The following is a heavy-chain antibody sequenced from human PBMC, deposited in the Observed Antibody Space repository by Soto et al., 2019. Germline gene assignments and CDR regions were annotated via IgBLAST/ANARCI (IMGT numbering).Heavy chain of an antibody. Sequence: GESLKISCKGSVYTFTNFWIAWVRQMPGKGLEWMGRIEPSDSYTNYGPSFQGHVTISADKSISTAYLQWSSLKASDTAMYYCARRDGYCSSTSCPSYYYYGMDVWGQGTTVTVSS. CDR3: ARRDGYCSSTSCPSYYYYGMDV. CDR1: VYTFTNFW. CDR2: IEPSDSYT. V-gene: IGHV5-10-1*01. J-gene: IGHJ6*02. D-gene: IGHD2-2*03.